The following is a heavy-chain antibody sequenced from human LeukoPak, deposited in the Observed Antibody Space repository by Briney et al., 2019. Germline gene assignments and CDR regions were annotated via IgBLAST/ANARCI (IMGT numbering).Heavy chain of an antibody. V-gene: IGHV1-2*02. CDR1: GYTFTGYY. CDR3: ARDRDYYDSSGYPKIWFDP. CDR2: INPNSGGT. D-gene: IGHD3-22*01. Sequence: ASVNVSCKASGYTFTGYYMHWVRQAPGQGLEWMGWINPNSGGTNYAKKFQGRVTMTRDTSISTAYMELSRLRSDDTAVYYCARDRDYYDSSGYPKIWFDPWGQGTLVTVSS. J-gene: IGHJ5*02.